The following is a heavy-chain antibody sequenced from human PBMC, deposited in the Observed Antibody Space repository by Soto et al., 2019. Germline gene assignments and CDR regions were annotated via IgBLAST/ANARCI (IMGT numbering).Heavy chain of an antibody. D-gene: IGHD2-21*02. CDR2: MNPNSGNT. V-gene: IGHV1-8*01. Sequence: QVQLVQSGAEVKKPGASVKVSCKASGYTFTSYDINWVRQATAQGLEWMGWMNPNSGNTGYAQKFQGRVTMTRNTSIXXAXMXXSSLRSEDTAVYYCARESVRDCGGDCGWYYYGMDVWGQGTTVTVSS. J-gene: IGHJ6*02. CDR3: ARESVRDCGGDCGWYYYGMDV. CDR1: GYTFTSYD.